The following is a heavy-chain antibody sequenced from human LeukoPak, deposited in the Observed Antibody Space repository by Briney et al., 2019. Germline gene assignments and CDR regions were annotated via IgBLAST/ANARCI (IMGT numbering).Heavy chain of an antibody. Sequence: GGSLRLSCVASGFTFSDFHMSWIRQAPGKGLEWVSYISGGSTYLDYADSVKGRFTLSRDNAKNSLYLQMNSLRAEDTAVYHCARDTGRSRYYYGMDVWGKGTTVTVSP. CDR2: ISGGSTYL. D-gene: IGHD2-8*02. V-gene: IGHV3-11*06. CDR1: GFTFSDFH. CDR3: ARDTGRSRYYYGMDV. J-gene: IGHJ6*04.